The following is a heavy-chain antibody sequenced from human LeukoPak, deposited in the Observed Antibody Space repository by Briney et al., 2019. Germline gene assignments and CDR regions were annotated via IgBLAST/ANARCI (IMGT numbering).Heavy chain of an antibody. CDR2: ISYDGSDK. CDR3: ARDLSNFDY. Sequence: PGGSLRLSCAASGFTFSSYGMHWVRKAPGKGLEWVAVISYDGSDKYFADSVKGRFTISRDNSKNTLYLQMNSLRAEDTAVYYCARDLSNFDYWGQGTLVTVSS. CDR1: GFTFSSYG. J-gene: IGHJ4*02. V-gene: IGHV3-30*03.